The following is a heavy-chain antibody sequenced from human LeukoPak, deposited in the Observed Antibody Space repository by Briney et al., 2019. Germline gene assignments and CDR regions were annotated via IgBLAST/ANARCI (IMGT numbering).Heavy chain of an antibody. CDR2: MRRDGNEI. J-gene: IGHJ4*02. Sequence: GGSLRLSCSASGFTFSTYWMSWVRQAPGKGLEWVANMRRDGNEIYYLDSVRGRFTISRDNAKNSLYLQMNSLRAEDTAVYYCAKDPDKYSSSWYKDYWGQGTLVTVSS. D-gene: IGHD6-13*01. CDR3: AKDPDKYSSSWYKDY. V-gene: IGHV3-7*03. CDR1: GFTFSTYW.